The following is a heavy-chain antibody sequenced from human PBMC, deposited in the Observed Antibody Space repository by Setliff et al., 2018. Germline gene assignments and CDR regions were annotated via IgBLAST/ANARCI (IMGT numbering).Heavy chain of an antibody. Sequence: SVKVSCKASGGTFNSYAISWVRQAPRQGLEWMGGIIPIFGSANYARKFQGRVTVTADESTSTAYMELSSLRSEDTAVYYCARGSVEYSRGWYYFDYWAQGTLVTVSS. CDR3: ARGSVEYSRGWYYFDY. V-gene: IGHV1-69*13. CDR2: IIPIFGSA. D-gene: IGHD6-19*01. CDR1: GGTFNSYA. J-gene: IGHJ4*02.